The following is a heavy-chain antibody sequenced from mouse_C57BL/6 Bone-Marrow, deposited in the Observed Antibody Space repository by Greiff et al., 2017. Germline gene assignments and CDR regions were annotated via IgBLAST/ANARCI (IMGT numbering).Heavy chain of an antibody. CDR3: ARDLIITTVVATDY. V-gene: IGHV1-69*01. J-gene: IGHJ2*01. CDR2: IDPSDSYT. D-gene: IGHD1-1*01. Sequence: QVQLQQPGAELVMPGASVKLSCKASGYTFTSYWMHWVKQRPGQGLEWIGEIDPSDSYTNYNQKFKGKSTLTVDKSSSTAYMQLSSLTSEDSAVYYCARDLIITTVVATDYGGQGTTLTVSS. CDR1: GYTFTSYW.